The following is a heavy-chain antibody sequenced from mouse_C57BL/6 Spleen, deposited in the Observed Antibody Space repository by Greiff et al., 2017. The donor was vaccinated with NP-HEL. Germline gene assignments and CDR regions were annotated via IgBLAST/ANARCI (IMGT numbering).Heavy chain of an antibody. CDR1: GFTFSSYA. CDR2: ISDGGSYT. D-gene: IGHD2-1*01. CDR3: ARIYYGNSYFDV. V-gene: IGHV5-4*01. J-gene: IGHJ1*03. Sequence: EVQLQESGGGLVKPGGSLKLSCAASGFTFSSYAMSWVRQTPEKRLEWVATISDGGSYTYYPDNVKGRFTISRDNAKKNLYLQMSHLKSEDTAMYYCARIYYGNSYFDVWGTGTTVTVSS.